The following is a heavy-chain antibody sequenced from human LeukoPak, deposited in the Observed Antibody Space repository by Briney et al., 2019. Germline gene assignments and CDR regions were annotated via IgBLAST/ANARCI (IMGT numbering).Heavy chain of an antibody. D-gene: IGHD2-2*01. CDR1: GFTFNNYG. CDR2: ISYDGRNI. CDR3: AKGPLRGTAAAIDY. J-gene: IGHJ4*02. V-gene: IGHV3-30*18. Sequence: GKSLRLSCAASGFTFNNYGMHWVRQAPGKGLEWVAVISYDGRNIHYPDSVKGRFTISRDISTDTLWLQIDSLRTEDTAVYYCAKGPLRGTAAAIDYWGQGTLVTVSS.